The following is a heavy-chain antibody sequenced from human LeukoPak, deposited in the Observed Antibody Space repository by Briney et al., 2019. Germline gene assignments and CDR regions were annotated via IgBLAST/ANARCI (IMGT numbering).Heavy chain of an antibody. V-gene: IGHV3-30*03. J-gene: IGHJ6*03. CDR1: GFTFSSYG. CDR3: ARVVFYYYYMDV. Sequence: GGSLRLSCAASGFTFSSYGMHWVRQAPGKGLEWVAVISYDGSNKYYADSVKGRFTISRDNSKNTLYLQMNSLRAEDTAVYYCARVVFYYYYMDVWGTGTTVTVSS. CDR2: ISYDGSNK.